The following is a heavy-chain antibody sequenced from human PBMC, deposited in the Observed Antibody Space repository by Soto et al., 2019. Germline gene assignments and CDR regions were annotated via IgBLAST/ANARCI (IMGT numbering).Heavy chain of an antibody. CDR1: EFTFNKFD. CDR2: ISYDGKNK. CDR3: AREGAVQAAIRHYYYGMDV. D-gene: IGHD2-2*02. Sequence: GGSLRLSCAACEFTFNKFDMHWVRQAPGKGLEWVAVISYDGKNKYYADSVKGRFSISRDNSNNTLSLEINSLRAEDAAVYYCAREGAVQAAIRHYYYGMDVWGQGTTVTVS. V-gene: IGHV3-30*07. J-gene: IGHJ6*02.